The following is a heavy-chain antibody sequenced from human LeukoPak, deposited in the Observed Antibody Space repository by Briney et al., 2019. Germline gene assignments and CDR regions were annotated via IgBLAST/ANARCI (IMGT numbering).Heavy chain of an antibody. D-gene: IGHD3-3*01. J-gene: IGHJ6*03. CDR3: ARATFWSGYQRDSWYMDV. CDR1: GFTVSTNY. CDR2: IYTGGST. V-gene: IGHV3-66*02. Sequence: GGSLRLSCAASGFTVSTNYMSWVRQAPGKGLEWVSVIYTGGSTYYADSVKGQFIISRDNSKNTPYLQMNSLRPEDTAVYYCARATFWSGYQRDSWYMDVWGKGTPVTVSS.